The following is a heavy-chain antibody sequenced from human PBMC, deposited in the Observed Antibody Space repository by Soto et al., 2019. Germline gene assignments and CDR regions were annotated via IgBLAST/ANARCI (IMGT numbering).Heavy chain of an antibody. Sequence: VGSLRLSCAASGFTFSSYAMSWVRQAPGKGLEWVSAISGSGGSTYYADSVKGRFTISRDNSKNTLYLQMNSLRAEDTAVYYCAKGQDDYGDYEHFDYWGQGTLVTVSS. V-gene: IGHV3-23*01. CDR3: AKGQDDYGDYEHFDY. D-gene: IGHD4-17*01. CDR2: ISGSGGST. J-gene: IGHJ4*02. CDR1: GFTFSSYA.